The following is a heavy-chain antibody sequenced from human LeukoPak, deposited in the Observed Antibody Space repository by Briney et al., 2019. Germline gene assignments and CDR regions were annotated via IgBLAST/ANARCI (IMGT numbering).Heavy chain of an antibody. CDR3: AREAGFYDSSAYYAFDI. CDR1: GFTFSSYE. J-gene: IGHJ3*02. Sequence: PGGSLRLSCAASGFTFSSYEMNWVRQAPGKGLDWISYISSDGTTVYYADSVKGRFTISRDNSKNSLFLEVNSPRAEDTAVYFCAREAGFYDSSAYYAFDIWGHGTMVTVSS. D-gene: IGHD3-22*01. CDR2: ISSDGTTV. V-gene: IGHV3-48*03.